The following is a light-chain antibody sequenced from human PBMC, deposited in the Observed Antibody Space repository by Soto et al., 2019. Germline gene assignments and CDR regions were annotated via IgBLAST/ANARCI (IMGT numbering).Light chain of an antibody. Sequence: DIVMTQSPDSLAVSLGERATINCKSSQSILYSSNTNNYLAWYQQKPGQPPNLLIYWASTRESGVPDRFSGSGSGTDFTLTISSLQAEDVAVYYCQQYYSTPVTFGQGTKVEIK. CDR1: QSILYSSNTNNY. CDR3: QQYYSTPVT. CDR2: WAS. V-gene: IGKV4-1*01. J-gene: IGKJ1*01.